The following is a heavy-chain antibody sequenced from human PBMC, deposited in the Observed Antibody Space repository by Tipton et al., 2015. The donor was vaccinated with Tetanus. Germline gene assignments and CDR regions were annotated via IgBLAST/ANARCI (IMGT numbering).Heavy chain of an antibody. CDR2: IYYRGET. V-gene: IGHV4-59*01. CDR1: GGSISGYY. D-gene: IGHD3-3*01. J-gene: IGHJ4*02. Sequence: TLSLTCTVSGGSISGYYWTWMRQPPGKGLEWLGYIYYRGETNYNPSVSSRLTISLDTSKNQVSLRLTSVTAADTAVYFCARANYDFPKKGPFDSWGQGTLVIVSS. CDR3: ARANYDFPKKGPFDS.